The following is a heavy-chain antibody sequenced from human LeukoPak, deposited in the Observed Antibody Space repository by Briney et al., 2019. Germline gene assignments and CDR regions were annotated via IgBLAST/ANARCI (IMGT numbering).Heavy chain of an antibody. Sequence: GGSLRFYSAASRFTSSRNWMSWDRQAPGRGLEWVANIKQDGSEKYYVDSVKGRFTSSRDNAKNSLFLHMNSLRVEDTAVYYCASVFWGSSGYYFEYRGQRALVTVSS. CDR1: RFTSSRNW. CDR3: ASVFWGSSGYYFEY. J-gene: IGHJ4*02. CDR2: IKQDGSEK. V-gene: IGHV3-7*02. D-gene: IGHD3-22*01.